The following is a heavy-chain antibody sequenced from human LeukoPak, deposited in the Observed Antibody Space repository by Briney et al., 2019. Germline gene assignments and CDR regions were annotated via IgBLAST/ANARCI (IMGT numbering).Heavy chain of an antibody. CDR2: IYYTGTTSGRT. D-gene: IGHD5-24*01. CDR1: GDDIYNHY. J-gene: IGHJ4*02. CDR3: AEIPRI. V-gene: IGHV4-59*11. Sequence: PSEALSLTCSVSGDDIYNHYWSWVRQPPGKEPEWIAYIYYTGTTSGRTDYNPSLQSRVSISIDTSKSQFSLRLDSVTAAVTAFYYCAEIPRIWGQGILVTVSS.